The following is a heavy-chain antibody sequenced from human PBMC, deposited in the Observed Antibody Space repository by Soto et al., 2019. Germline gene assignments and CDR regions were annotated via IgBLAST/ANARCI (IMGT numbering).Heavy chain of an antibody. J-gene: IGHJ4*02. CDR3: ARSRSGAVPDSLGF. V-gene: IGHV3-30-3*01. Sequence: GGSLRLSCAASGFTFSRFAIHWVRQAPGKGLEWVAVISKDGSVKYYADSVKCRFTISRDNSESTLFLQMNSLTNEDTAVYHCARSRSGAVPDSLGFWGQGTLVTVSS. CDR1: GFTFSRFA. D-gene: IGHD3-10*01. CDR2: ISKDGSVK.